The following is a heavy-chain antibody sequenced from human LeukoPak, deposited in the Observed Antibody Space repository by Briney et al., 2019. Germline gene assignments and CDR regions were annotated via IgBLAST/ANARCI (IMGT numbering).Heavy chain of an antibody. V-gene: IGHV3-21*04. J-gene: IGHJ4*02. Sequence: GGSLRLSCAASGFTFSSYSMNWVRQAPGKGLEWVSSISASTSYIYYADLVKGRFTISRDNAKNSLYLQMNSLRAEDTAVYYCAARHRYSSSWTFDYWGQGTLVTVSS. CDR3: AARHRYSSSWTFDY. CDR1: GFTFSSYS. D-gene: IGHD6-13*01. CDR2: ISASTSYI.